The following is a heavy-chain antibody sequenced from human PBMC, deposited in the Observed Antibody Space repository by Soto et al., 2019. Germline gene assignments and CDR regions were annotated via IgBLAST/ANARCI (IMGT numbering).Heavy chain of an antibody. CDR3: ARSILVVPAATFSDY. D-gene: IGHD2-2*01. J-gene: IGHJ4*02. Sequence: GGSLRLSCAASGFTFSDYYMSWIRQAPGKGLEWVSYISSSGSTIYYADSVKGRFTISRDNAKNSLYLQMNSLRAEDTAVYYCARSILVVPAATFSDYWGQGTLVTVSS. CDR2: ISSSGSTI. V-gene: IGHV3-11*01. CDR1: GFTFSDYY.